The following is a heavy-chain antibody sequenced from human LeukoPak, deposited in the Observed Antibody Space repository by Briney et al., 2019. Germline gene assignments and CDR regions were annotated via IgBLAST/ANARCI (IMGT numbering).Heavy chain of an antibody. V-gene: IGHV4-39*07. D-gene: IGHD6-13*01. J-gene: IGHJ4*02. CDR1: GGSISSSTYY. CDR2: IYYSGST. Sequence: SETLSLTCTVSGGSISSSTYYWGWIRQPPGTGLEWIVSIYYSGSTYYNPSLKSRVTISVDTSKNQFSLKLSSVTAADTAVYYCARDRGSGRRGIAAAGTLNPYVDYWGQGTLVTVSS. CDR3: ARDRGSGRRGIAAAGTLNPYVDY.